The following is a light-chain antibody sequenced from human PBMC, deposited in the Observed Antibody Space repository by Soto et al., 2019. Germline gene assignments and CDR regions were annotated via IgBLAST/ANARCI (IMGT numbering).Light chain of an antibody. V-gene: IGKV1-39*01. CDR1: QSISSY. J-gene: IGKJ1*01. Sequence: DIQMTQSPSSLSAAVGDRVTITCLASQSISSYLNWYQQKPGKAPKLLIYAASSLQSGVPSRFSGGGSGTEFTLTISSLQPEDFVTYYCQQSYSTPQWTFCQGTKVEIK. CDR2: AAS. CDR3: QQSYSTPQWT.